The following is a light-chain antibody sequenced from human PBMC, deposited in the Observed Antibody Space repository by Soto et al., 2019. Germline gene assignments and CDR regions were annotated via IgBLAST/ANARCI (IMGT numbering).Light chain of an antibody. CDR3: QQYNSYPT. V-gene: IGKV1-5*03. CDR1: QSISSW. CDR2: KAS. J-gene: IGKJ4*01. Sequence: DIQMTQSPSTLSAYVGDRVTITCRASQSISSWLAWYQQKPVKAPKLLIYKASSLESVVPSRFSGSGSGTEFTLTFSSLQPDDFATYYCQQYNSYPTFGGGTKVDIK.